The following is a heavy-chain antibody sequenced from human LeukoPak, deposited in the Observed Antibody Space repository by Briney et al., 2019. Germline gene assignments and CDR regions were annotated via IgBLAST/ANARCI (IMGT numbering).Heavy chain of an antibody. CDR1: GGSISSGSYY. J-gene: IGHJ3*02. V-gene: IGHV4-61*02. CDR3: ASEEAMVTNAFDI. CDR2: IYTSGST. Sequence: SQTLSLTCTVSGGSISSGSYYWSWIRQPAGKGLEWIGRIYTSGSTNCNPSLKSRVTISVDTSKNQFSLKLSSVTAADTAVYYCASEEAMVTNAFDIWGQGTMVTVSS. D-gene: IGHD5-18*01.